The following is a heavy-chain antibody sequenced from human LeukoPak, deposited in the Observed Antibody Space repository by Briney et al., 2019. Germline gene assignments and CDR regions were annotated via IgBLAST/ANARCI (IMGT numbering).Heavy chain of an antibody. Sequence: SETLSLTCAVYGGSFSGYYWSWIRQPPGKGLEWIGEINHSGSTNYNPSLKSRVTISVDTSKNQFSLKLSFVTAADTAVYYCARALRTTYYYYYMDVWGKGTTVTVSS. V-gene: IGHV4-34*01. CDR3: ARALRTTYYYYYMDV. CDR1: GGSFSGYY. CDR2: INHSGST. D-gene: IGHD1-14*01. J-gene: IGHJ6*03.